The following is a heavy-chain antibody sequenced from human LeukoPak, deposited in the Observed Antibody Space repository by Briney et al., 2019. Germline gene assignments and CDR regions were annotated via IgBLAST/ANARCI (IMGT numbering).Heavy chain of an antibody. CDR2: ISSRSSTI. J-gene: IGHJ4*02. Sequence: GGSLRLSCAASGFTFSNFGVNWVRQAPGKGLEWVSYISSRSSTIYYADSVKGRCTISRDNAKNSLYLQMNSLRAEDTAVYYCARDEGNTGYYYWGQGTLVTVSS. V-gene: IGHV3-48*04. CDR1: GFTFSNFG. CDR3: ARDEGNTGYYY. D-gene: IGHD3-9*01.